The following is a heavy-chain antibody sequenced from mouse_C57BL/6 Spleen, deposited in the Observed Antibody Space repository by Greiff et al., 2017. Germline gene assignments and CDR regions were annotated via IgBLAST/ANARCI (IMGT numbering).Heavy chain of an antibody. D-gene: IGHD2-3*01. Sequence: QVQLQQSGPELVKPGASVKISCKASGYAFSSSWMNWVKQRPGKGLEWIGRIYPGDGDTNYNGKFKGKATLTADKSSSTAYMQLSSLTSEDSAVYFCASDDGYYGGFAYWGQGTLVTVSA. CDR1: GYAFSSSW. CDR2: IYPGDGDT. V-gene: IGHV1-82*01. CDR3: ASDDGYYGGFAY. J-gene: IGHJ3*01.